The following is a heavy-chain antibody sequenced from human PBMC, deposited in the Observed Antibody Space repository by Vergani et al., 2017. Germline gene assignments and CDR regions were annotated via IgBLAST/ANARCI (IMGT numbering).Heavy chain of an antibody. CDR3: ARSYSSSSSFDI. CDR2: INHSGST. Sequence: QVQLQESGPGLVKPSQTLSLTCAVYGGSFSGYYWSWIRQPPGKGLEWIGEINHSGSTNYNPSLKSRVTISVDTSKNQFSLKLSSVTAADTAVYYCARSYSSSSSFDIWGQGTMVTVSS. J-gene: IGHJ3*02. D-gene: IGHD6-6*01. V-gene: IGHV4-34*09. CDR1: GGSFSGYY.